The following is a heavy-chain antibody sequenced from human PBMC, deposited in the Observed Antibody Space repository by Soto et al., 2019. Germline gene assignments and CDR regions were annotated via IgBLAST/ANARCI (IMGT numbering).Heavy chain of an antibody. V-gene: IGHV4-30-4*01. CDR1: GGSISNGDFY. Sequence: QVHLQESGPGLVKPSQTLSLTCTVSGGSISNGDFYWNWIRQPPGKALEWIGFIYYSGTTYYNPPLKSRVAMSVDTSKNQVSLNMTSVTAAATAVYYCASLRCPSTPCDRGFDPWGQGTLVTVSS. J-gene: IGHJ5*02. D-gene: IGHD3-16*02. CDR2: IYYSGTT. CDR3: ASLRCPSTPCDRGFDP.